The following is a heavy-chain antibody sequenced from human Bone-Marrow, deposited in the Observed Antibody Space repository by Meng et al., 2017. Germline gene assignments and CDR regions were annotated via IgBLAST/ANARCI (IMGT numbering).Heavy chain of an antibody. D-gene: IGHD3-10*01. J-gene: IGHJ4*02. CDR2: IWYDGSNK. CDR3: ARGVWFGDQRKAYFDY. CDR1: GFTFSSYG. Sequence: GESLKISCAASGFTFSSYGMHWVRQAPGKGLEWVAVIWYDGSNKYYADSVKGRFTISRDNSKNTLYLQMNSLRAEDTAVYYCARGVWFGDQRKAYFDYWGQGTLVTVSS. V-gene: IGHV3-33*01.